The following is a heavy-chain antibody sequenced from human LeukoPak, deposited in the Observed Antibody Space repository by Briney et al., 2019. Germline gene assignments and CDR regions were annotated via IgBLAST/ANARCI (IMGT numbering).Heavy chain of an antibody. Sequence: GGSLRLSCAASGFTVSSNYMSWVRQAPGKGLEWVSVISAGGGSTHYANSVKGRFTISRDNSKNMLYLQMNSLRAEDTAVYYCAKAESSSWTYYFDYWGQGTLVTVSS. CDR2: ISAGGGST. CDR3: AKAESSSWTYYFDY. D-gene: IGHD6-13*01. CDR1: GFTVSSNY. J-gene: IGHJ4*02. V-gene: IGHV3-23*01.